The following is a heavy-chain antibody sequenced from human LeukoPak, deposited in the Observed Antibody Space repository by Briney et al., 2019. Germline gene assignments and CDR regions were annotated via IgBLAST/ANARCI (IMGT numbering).Heavy chain of an antibody. CDR3: ARGGNRFGGFYFDY. Sequence: SQTLSLTCTVSANSLSSGGHYWAWIRQFPGKGLESIGFIHHSGRSRHNPSLKDRVAISVDTSRKQFALKLSSVTAADTAMYYCARGGNRFGGFYFDYWGQGIQVIVSS. V-gene: IGHV4-31*03. CDR2: IHHSGRS. D-gene: IGHD3-10*01. CDR1: ANSLSSGGHY. J-gene: IGHJ4*02.